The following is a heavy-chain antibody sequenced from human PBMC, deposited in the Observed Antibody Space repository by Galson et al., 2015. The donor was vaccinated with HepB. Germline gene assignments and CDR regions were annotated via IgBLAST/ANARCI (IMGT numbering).Heavy chain of an antibody. J-gene: IGHJ4*02. CDR3: ARSLGDYYYANFVY. Sequence: SLRLSCAASGLTFSSFAMHWVRQAPGKGLEWVAVISYGGSYKYYADSVKGRFTISRDNSKNTLYLQMNSLRAEDTAEYYCARSLGDYYYANFVYWGQGTLVTVSS. CDR1: GLTFSSFA. D-gene: IGHD3-22*01. V-gene: IGHV3-30*04. CDR2: ISYGGSYK.